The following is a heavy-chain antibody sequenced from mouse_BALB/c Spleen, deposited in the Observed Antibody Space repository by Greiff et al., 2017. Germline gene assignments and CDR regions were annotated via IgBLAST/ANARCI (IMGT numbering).Heavy chain of an antibody. J-gene: IGHJ4*01. V-gene: IGHV5-6-5*01. CDR1: GFTFSSYA. CDR2: ISSGGST. Sequence: EVQLVESGGGLVKPGGSLKLSCAASGFTFSSYAMSWVRQTPEKRLEWVASISSGGSTYYPDSVKGRFTISRDNARNILYLQMSSLRSEDTAMYYCARGRYYGTDYAMDYWGQGTSVTVSS. CDR3: ARGRYYGTDYAMDY. D-gene: IGHD1-2*01.